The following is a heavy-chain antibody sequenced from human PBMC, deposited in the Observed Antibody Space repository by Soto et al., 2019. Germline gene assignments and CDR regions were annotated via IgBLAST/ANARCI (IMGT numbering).Heavy chain of an antibody. Sequence: EVQLLESGGGLVQPGGSPRLSCAASGYSFSTYAMSWVRQAPGKGLEWVSGISAGGGSPFIADSVKGRFIISRDNAKDTLYLQMNSLTGEDTAIYYCVKHAEYQLVSWFDPWGQGTLVTVSS. V-gene: IGHV3-23*01. J-gene: IGHJ5*02. CDR1: GYSFSTYA. CDR3: VKHAEYQLVSWFDP. CDR2: ISAGGGSP. D-gene: IGHD6-6*01.